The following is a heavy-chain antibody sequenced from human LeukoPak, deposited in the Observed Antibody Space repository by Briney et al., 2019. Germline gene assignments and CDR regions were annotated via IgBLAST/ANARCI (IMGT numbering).Heavy chain of an antibody. CDR2: IYYSGST. CDR3: ARHASLYYYGSGSYLDY. J-gene: IGHJ4*02. V-gene: IGHV4-39*01. CDR1: GGSISSSSYY. Sequence: SETLSLTCTVSGGSISSSSYYWGWIRQPPGKGLEWIGSIYYSGSTYYNPSLKSRVTISVDTSKNQFSLKLSSVTAADTAVYYCARHASLYYYGSGSYLDYWGQGTLVTVSS. D-gene: IGHD3-10*01.